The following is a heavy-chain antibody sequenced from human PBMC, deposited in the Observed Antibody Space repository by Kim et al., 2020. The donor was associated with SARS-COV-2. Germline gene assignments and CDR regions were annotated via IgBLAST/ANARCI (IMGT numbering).Heavy chain of an antibody. CDR1: GDSISSGTHF. CDR3: AGLPYSSSWYRWFDP. Sequence: SETLSLTCSVSGDSISSGTHFWGWIRQTPEKGLEWIVNMYYSGTTYYNPSLKSRVTMSLDTSKNQFSLRLTSVTAADTAVYYCAGLPYSSSWYRWFDPWGQGPLVTVSS. V-gene: IGHV4-39*01. CDR2: MYYSGTT. D-gene: IGHD6-13*01. J-gene: IGHJ5*02.